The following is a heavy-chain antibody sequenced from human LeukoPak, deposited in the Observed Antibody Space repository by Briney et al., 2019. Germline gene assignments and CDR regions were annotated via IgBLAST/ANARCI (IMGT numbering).Heavy chain of an antibody. V-gene: IGHV5-51*01. Sequence: GESLKISCKGSGYSFTSYWIGWVRQMPGKGLEWMGIIYPGDSDTRYSPSFQGQVTISADKSISTAYLQWSSLKASDTAMYYCARQQVILDAGPSITGMGVGDYYYMDVWGKGTTVTVSS. J-gene: IGHJ6*03. CDR1: GYSFTSYW. D-gene: IGHD1-20*01. CDR2: IYPGDSDT. CDR3: ARQQVILDAGPSITGMGVGDYYYMDV.